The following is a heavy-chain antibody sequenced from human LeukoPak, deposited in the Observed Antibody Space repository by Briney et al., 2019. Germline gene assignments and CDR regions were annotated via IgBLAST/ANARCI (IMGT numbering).Heavy chain of an antibody. V-gene: IGHV4-4*07. Sequence: PSETLSLTCTVSGGSISSYYWSWIRQPAGKGLEWIGRTHTSGSNNNNPSLKSRATMSVDTSKNQSSLKLSSVTAADTAVYYCARDQGVVPAAKPQNWFDPWGHGTLGTVSS. CDR1: GGSISSYY. CDR3: ARDQGVVPAAKPQNWFDP. CDR2: THTSGSN. J-gene: IGHJ5*02. D-gene: IGHD2-2*01.